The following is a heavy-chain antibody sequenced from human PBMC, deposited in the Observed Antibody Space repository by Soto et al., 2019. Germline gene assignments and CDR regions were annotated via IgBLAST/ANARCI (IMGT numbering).Heavy chain of an antibody. CDR1: GYSFTSYW. D-gene: IGHD6-6*01. Sequence: GESLKISCKGSGYSFTSYWISWVRQMPGKGLEWMGRIDPSDSYTNYSPSFQGHVTISADKSISTAYLQWSSLKASDTAMYYCARQTDSSSSNYYYYRMDVWGQGTTVTVSS. J-gene: IGHJ6*02. CDR2: IDPSDSYT. CDR3: ARQTDSSSSNYYYYRMDV. V-gene: IGHV5-10-1*01.